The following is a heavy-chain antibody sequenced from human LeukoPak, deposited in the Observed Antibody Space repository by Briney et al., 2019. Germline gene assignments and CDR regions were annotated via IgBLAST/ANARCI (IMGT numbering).Heavy chain of an antibody. J-gene: IGHJ4*02. CDR2: IYYSGST. D-gene: IGHD4-17*01. V-gene: IGHV4-59*12. Sequence: SETLSLTCTVSGGSISSYYWSWIRQPPGKGLEWIGYIYYSGSTNYNPSLKSRVTISVDTSKNQFSLKLSSVTAADTAVYYCARDLGTTGERIFDYWGQGTLVTVSS. CDR3: ARDLGTTGERIFDY. CDR1: GGSISSYY.